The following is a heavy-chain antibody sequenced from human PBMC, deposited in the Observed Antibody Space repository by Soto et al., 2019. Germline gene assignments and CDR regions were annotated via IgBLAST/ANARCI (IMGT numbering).Heavy chain of an antibody. Sequence: GGSLRLSCAASGFTFDNYALHWVRQAPGKGLEWVAVISYDGNNKYYADSVKGRFTISRDNSKNTLYLQMNSLRAEDTAVYYCARVPLSFTRGYTYGLFAYWGQGTLVTVSS. J-gene: IGHJ4*02. CDR2: ISYDGNNK. V-gene: IGHV3-30-3*01. CDR3: ARVPLSFTRGYTYGLFAY. CDR1: GFTFDNYA. D-gene: IGHD5-18*01.